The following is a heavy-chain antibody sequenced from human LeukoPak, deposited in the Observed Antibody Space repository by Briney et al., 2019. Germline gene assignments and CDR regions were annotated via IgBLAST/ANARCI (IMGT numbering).Heavy chain of an antibody. CDR1: GGSISSGSYY. CDR2: IYTSGST. V-gene: IGHV4-61*02. J-gene: IGHJ4*02. CDR3: ARDDPLGY. Sequence: SQALSLTCTVSGGSISSGSYYWSWIRQPAGKGLEWIGRIYTSGSTNYSPSLKSRVTISVDTSKNQFSLKLSSVTAADTAVYYCARDDPLGYWGQGTLVTVSS.